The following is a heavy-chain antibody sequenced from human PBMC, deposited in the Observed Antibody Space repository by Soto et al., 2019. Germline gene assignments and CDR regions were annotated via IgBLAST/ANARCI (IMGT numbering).Heavy chain of an antibody. J-gene: IGHJ4*02. V-gene: IGHV1-18*01. D-gene: IGHD4-17*01. CDR1: GYTFTSYG. Sequence: ASVKVSCKASGYTFTSYGISWVRQAPGQGLEWMGWISAYNGNTNYAQKLQGRVTMTTDTSTSTAYMELRSLRSDDTAVYYCAREMDYGDFHLQFDYWGQGTLVTVSS. CDR2: ISAYNGNT. CDR3: AREMDYGDFHLQFDY.